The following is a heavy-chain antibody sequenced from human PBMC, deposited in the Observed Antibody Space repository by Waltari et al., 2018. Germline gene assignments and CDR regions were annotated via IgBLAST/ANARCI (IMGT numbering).Heavy chain of an antibody. CDR2: IYTSGST. CDR3: ARGDLGYCRSTSCYKLYYYYGMDV. J-gene: IGHJ6*02. V-gene: IGHV4-61*02. CDR1: GFSIRSGSYY. D-gene: IGHD2-2*02. Sequence: QVQLQESGPGLVKPSQTLSLTCTVSGFSIRSGSYYWSWIRQPAGKGLEWIGRIYTSGSTNTNPSLKSRVTRSVDTSKNQFSLKLSSVTAADTAVYYCARGDLGYCRSTSCYKLYYYYGMDVWGQGTTVTVSS.